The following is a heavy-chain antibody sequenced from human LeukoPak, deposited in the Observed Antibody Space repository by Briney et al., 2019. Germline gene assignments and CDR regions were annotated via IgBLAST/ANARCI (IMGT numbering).Heavy chain of an antibody. CDR1: GGTFSSYA. CDR3: ARTENGYSSGWYGGGLVDY. Sequence: GASVKVSCKASGGTFSSYAISWVRQAPGQGLEWMGWISAYNGNTNYAQKLQGRVTMTTDTSTSTAYMELRSLRSDDTAVYYCARTENGYSSGWYGGGLVDYWGQGTLVTVSS. D-gene: IGHD6-19*01. J-gene: IGHJ4*02. CDR2: ISAYNGNT. V-gene: IGHV1-18*01.